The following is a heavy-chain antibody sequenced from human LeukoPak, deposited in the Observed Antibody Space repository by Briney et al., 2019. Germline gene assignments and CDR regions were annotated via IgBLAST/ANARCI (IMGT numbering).Heavy chain of an antibody. Sequence: SGGSLRLSCAASGFTFSSYAMHWVRQAPGKGLEWVAVISYDGSNKYYADSVKGRFTISRDNSKNTLYLQMNSLRAEDTAVYYCARSIAVAGRDYWGQGTLVTVSS. J-gene: IGHJ4*02. CDR3: ARSIAVAGRDY. CDR2: ISYDGSNK. V-gene: IGHV3-30*04. CDR1: GFTFSSYA. D-gene: IGHD6-19*01.